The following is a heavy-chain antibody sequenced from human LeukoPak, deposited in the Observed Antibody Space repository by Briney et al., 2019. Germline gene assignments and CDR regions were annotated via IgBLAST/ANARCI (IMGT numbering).Heavy chain of an antibody. CDR3: ARAGTAMDVDAFDI. CDR2: IYYSGST. V-gene: IGHV4-61*01. CDR1: GGSVSSGSDY. J-gene: IGHJ3*02. D-gene: IGHD5-18*01. Sequence: SETLSLTCTVSGGSVSSGSDYWSWIRQPPGKGLEWIGYIYYSGSTNYNPSLKSRVTISVDTSKNQFSLKLSSVTAADTAVYYCARAGTAMDVDAFDIWGQGTMVTVSS.